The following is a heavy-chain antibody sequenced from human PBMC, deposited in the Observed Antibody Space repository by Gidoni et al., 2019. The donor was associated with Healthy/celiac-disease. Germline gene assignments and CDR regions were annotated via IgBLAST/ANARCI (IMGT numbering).Heavy chain of an antibody. V-gene: IGHV1-18*01. J-gene: IGHJ6*02. CDR3: ARDGESTVTTGYYYYYGMDV. CDR1: GYTFTSYG. D-gene: IGHD4-4*01. Sequence: QVQLVQSGAEVKKPGASVKVSCKASGYTFTSYGISWVRQAPGQGLEWMGWISAYNGNTNYAQKLQGRVTMTTDTSTSTAYMELRSLRSDDTAVYYCARDGESTVTTGYYYYYGMDVWGQGTTVTVSS. CDR2: ISAYNGNT.